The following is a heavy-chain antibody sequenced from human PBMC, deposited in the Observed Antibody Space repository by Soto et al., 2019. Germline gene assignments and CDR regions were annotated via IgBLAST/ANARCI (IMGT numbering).Heavy chain of an antibody. CDR3: ARDFEVGTYDH. D-gene: IGHD1-26*01. V-gene: IGHV3-20*04. CDR2: INWNGANT. CDR1: GFTFDEYG. Sequence: EVQLVESGGTVVRPGGSLRLSCAASGFTFDEYGMTWVRQAPGKGLEWVSGINWNGANTQYADSVRGRFNISRDNAKNSLYLQMNGLRAEDTAFYYCARDFEVGTYDHWGQGTLVTVSS. J-gene: IGHJ4*02.